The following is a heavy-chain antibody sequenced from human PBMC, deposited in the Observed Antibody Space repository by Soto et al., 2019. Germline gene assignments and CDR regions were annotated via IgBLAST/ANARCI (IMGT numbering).Heavy chain of an antibody. CDR1: GYSFTSYW. V-gene: IGHV5-10-1*01. D-gene: IGHD3-9*01. Sequence: PGESLKLSCKGAGYSFTSYWISWVRQMPGKGLEWMGRIDPSDSYTNYSPSFQGHVTISADKSISTAYLQWSSLKASDTAMYYCASHQVDILTGSRDYWGQGTLVTVSS. CDR3: ASHQVDILTGSRDY. CDR2: IDPSDSYT. J-gene: IGHJ4*02.